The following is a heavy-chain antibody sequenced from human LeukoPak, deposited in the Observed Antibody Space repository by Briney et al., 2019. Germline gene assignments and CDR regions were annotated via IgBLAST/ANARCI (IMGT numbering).Heavy chain of an antibody. CDR3: ARGALMIVVDNWFDP. V-gene: IGHV1-2*02. J-gene: IGHJ5*02. CDR2: INPNSGGT. CDR1: GYTFTGYY. D-gene: IGHD3-22*01. Sequence: ASVKVSCKASGYTFTGYYMHWVRQAPGQGLEWMGWINPNSGGTNYAQKFQGRVTMTRDTSISTAYMELSRLRSDDTAVYYCARGALMIVVDNWFDPWGQGTLVTVSS.